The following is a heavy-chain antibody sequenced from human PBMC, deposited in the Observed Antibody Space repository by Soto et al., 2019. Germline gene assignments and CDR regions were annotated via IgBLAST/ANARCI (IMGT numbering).Heavy chain of an antibody. Sequence: SVKVSCKASGYTFTSYDINWVRQATGQGLEWMGWMNPNSGNTGYAQKFQGRVTMTRNTSISTAYMELSSLRSEDTAVYYCARASQQLIGWFDPWGQGTLVTVSS. CDR1: GYTFTSYD. J-gene: IGHJ5*02. CDR3: ARASQQLIGWFDP. CDR2: MNPNSGNT. D-gene: IGHD6-13*01. V-gene: IGHV1-8*01.